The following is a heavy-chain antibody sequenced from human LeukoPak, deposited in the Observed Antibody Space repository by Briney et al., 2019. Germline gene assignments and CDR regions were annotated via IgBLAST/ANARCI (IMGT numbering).Heavy chain of an antibody. V-gene: IGHV1-69*05. CDR3: ARGSYGHYYYYYMDV. J-gene: IGHJ6*03. CDR2: IIPIFGTA. CDR1: GGTFSSYD. D-gene: IGHD5-18*01. Sequence: SVKVSCKASGGTFSSYDISWVRQAPGQGFEWMGGIIPIFGTANYAQKFQGRVTITTDESTSTAYMELSSLRSEDTAVYYCARGSYGHYYYYYMDVWGKGTTVTVSS.